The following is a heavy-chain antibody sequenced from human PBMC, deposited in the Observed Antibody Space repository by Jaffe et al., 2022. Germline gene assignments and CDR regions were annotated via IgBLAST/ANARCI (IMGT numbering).Heavy chain of an antibody. V-gene: IGHV3-43D*04. CDR3: ARDIRVRGVIGEYFQH. D-gene: IGHD3-10*01. Sequence: EVQLVESGGVVVQPGGSLRLSCAASGFTFDDYVMHWVRQAPGKGLEWVSLITGDGATTYYADSVKGRFTISRDNNENSLYLQMNSLRAEDTAFYYCARDIRVRGVIGEYFQHWGQGTLVTVSS. CDR1: GFTFDDYV. CDR2: ITGDGATT. J-gene: IGHJ1*01.